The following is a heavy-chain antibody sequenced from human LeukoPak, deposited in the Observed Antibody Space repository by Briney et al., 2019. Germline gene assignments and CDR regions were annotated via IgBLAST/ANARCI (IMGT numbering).Heavy chain of an antibody. J-gene: IGHJ4*02. CDR3: ARFSPHNNYNDY. Sequence: SETLSLTCAVYGGSFSSYYWTWIRQPPGKGLQWIGEFNHSGNTNYNPPLKSRVSISVDTSKNQFSLKLTSVTAADTAVYYCARFSPHNNYNDYWGQGTLVTVSS. D-gene: IGHD5-24*01. CDR1: GGSFSSYY. CDR2: FNHSGNT. V-gene: IGHV4-34*01.